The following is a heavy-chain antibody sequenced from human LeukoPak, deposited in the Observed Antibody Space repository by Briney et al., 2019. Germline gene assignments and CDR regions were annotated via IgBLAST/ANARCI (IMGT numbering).Heavy chain of an antibody. D-gene: IGHD2-15*01. CDR2: IYYSGST. CDR1: GGSISSYY. V-gene: IGHV4-39*01. CDR3: ARHRKDIVVVVAATRVYYYYMDV. Sequence: SETLSLTCIVSGGSISSYYWGWIRQPPGKGLEWIGSIYYSGSTYYNPSLKSRVTISVDTSKNQFPLKLSSVTAADTAVYYCARHRKDIVVVVAATRVYYYYMDVWGKGTTVTISS. J-gene: IGHJ6*03.